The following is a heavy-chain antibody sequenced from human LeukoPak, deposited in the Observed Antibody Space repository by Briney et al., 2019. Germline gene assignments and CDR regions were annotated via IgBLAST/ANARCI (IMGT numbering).Heavy chain of an antibody. CDR3: ARRSSIATRLFDY. CDR2: IYPGDPDT. CDR1: GYSFTSYW. D-gene: IGHD6-6*01. Sequence: GESLKISCKGSGYSFTSYWIGWVRQMPGKGLEWMGIIYPGDPDTIYSPSFQGQVTISADKSISTAYLQWSSLRASDTAIYYCARRSSIATRLFDYWGQGTLVTVSS. J-gene: IGHJ4*02. V-gene: IGHV5-51*01.